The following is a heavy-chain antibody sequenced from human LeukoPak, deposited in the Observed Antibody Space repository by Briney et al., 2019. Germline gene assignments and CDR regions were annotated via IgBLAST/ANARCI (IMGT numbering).Heavy chain of an antibody. V-gene: IGHV3-11*04. CDR2: ISSSGSII. CDR3: ARGRETGTRSFDY. D-gene: IGHD1-7*01. J-gene: IGHJ4*02. CDR1: GFTFSDYY. Sequence: GGPLRLSCAASGFTFSDYYMSWIRQAPGKGLEWVSYISSSGSIIYYADSVKGRFTISRDNAKNSLYLQMNSLRAEDTAVYYCARGRETGTRSFDYWGQGTLVTVSS.